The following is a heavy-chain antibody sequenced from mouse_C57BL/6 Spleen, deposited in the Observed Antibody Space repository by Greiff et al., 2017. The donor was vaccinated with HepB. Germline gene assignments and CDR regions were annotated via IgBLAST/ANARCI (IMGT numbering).Heavy chain of an antibody. CDR2: IYPGSGST. CDR1: GYTFTSYW. CDR3: ARGDYYGSKDY. V-gene: IGHV1-55*01. J-gene: IGHJ2*01. D-gene: IGHD1-1*01. Sequence: VQLQESGAELVKPGASVKMSCKASGYTFTSYWITWVKQRPGQGLEWIGDIYPGSGSTNYNEKFKSKATLTVDTSSSTAYMQLSSLTSEDSAVYYCARGDYYGSKDYWGQGTTLTVSS.